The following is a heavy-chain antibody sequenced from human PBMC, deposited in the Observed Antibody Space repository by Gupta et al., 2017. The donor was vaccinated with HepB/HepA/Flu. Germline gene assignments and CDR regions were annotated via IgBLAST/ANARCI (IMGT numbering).Heavy chain of an antibody. CDR3: ARQAGASGDFRDY. D-gene: IGHD1-26*01. J-gene: IGHJ4*02. CDR2: IFQTGTT. CDR1: GGSIKTTDHF. V-gene: IGHV4-39*01. Sequence: QLQLRESGPGLVKPSETLSLTCTVSGGSIKTTDHFWAWIRRPPGKGFEWIGSIFQTGTTYYDPVLKSRVTISIDTSKSHFTRSLNSGTAADTAVYYCARQAGASGDFRDYWGQGTLVIVSS.